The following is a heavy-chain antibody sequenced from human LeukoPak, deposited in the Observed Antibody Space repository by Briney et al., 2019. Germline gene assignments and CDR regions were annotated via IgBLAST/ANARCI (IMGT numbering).Heavy chain of an antibody. V-gene: IGHV3-30*04. J-gene: IGHJ4*02. CDR2: ISYDGSNK. D-gene: IGHD4-17*01. CDR1: GFTFSSYA. Sequence: GGSLRLSCAASGFTFSSYAMHWVRQAPGKGLEWVAVISYDGSNKYYADSVKGRFTISRDNSKNTLYLQMNSLRAEDTAVYYCARSRTMVTSPDYWGQGTLVTVSS. CDR3: ARSRTMVTSPDY.